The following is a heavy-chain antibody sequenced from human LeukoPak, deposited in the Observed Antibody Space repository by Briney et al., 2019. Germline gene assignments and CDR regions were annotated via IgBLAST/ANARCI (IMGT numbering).Heavy chain of an antibody. Sequence: SETLSLTCTVSGGSISSGSYYWSWIRQPAGKGLEWIGRISTSGPSNYNPSLNSRVTISLDTSKDQFSLRLSSVTAADTAVYYCARDMYYNPVRFDIWGQGTMVTVSS. V-gene: IGHV4-61*02. CDR2: ISTSGPS. CDR3: ARDMYYNPVRFDI. D-gene: IGHD3-10*01. CDR1: GGSISSGSYY. J-gene: IGHJ3*02.